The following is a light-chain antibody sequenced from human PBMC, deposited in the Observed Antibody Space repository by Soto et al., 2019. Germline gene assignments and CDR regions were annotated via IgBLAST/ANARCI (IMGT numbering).Light chain of an antibody. CDR1: QSVGGSF. J-gene: IGKJ1*01. CDR3: QQYNTWPWT. Sequence: ETVLTQSPGTLSLSPGERATLSCRASQSVGGSFLAWYQQRPGQAPRLLIYHTSYRATGIPDRFSGSGSGTEFTLSISSLQSEDFAVYYCQQYNTWPWTFGQGTKVDI. V-gene: IGKV3-20*01. CDR2: HTS.